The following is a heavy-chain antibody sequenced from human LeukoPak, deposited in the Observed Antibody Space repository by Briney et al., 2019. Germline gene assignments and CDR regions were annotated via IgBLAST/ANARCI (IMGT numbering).Heavy chain of an antibody. CDR2: IYPGDSDT. Sequence: GESLRISCKGSGYSFTSYWIGWVRQMPGKGLEWMGIIYPGDSDTRYSPSFQGQVTISADKSISTAYLQWSSLKASDTAMYYCARRAVPAAETFRITGTTTHFDYWGQGTLVTVSS. J-gene: IGHJ4*02. CDR3: ARRAVPAAETFRITGTTTHFDY. D-gene: IGHD1-14*01. V-gene: IGHV5-51*01. CDR1: GYSFTSYW.